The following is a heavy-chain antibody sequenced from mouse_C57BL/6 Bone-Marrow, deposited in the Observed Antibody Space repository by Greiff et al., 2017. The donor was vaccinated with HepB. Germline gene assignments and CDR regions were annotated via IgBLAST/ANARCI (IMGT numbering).Heavy chain of an antibody. CDR1: GYTFTSYW. V-gene: IGHV1-64*01. Sequence: QVHVKQPGAELVKPGASVKLSCKASGYTFTSYWMHWVKQRPGQGLEWIGMIHPNSGSTNYNEKFKSKATLTVDKSSSTAYMQLSSLTSEDSAVYYCARSLPTAQAYLAMDYWGQGTSVTVSS. J-gene: IGHJ4*01. CDR3: ARSLPTAQAYLAMDY. CDR2: IHPNSGST. D-gene: IGHD3-2*02.